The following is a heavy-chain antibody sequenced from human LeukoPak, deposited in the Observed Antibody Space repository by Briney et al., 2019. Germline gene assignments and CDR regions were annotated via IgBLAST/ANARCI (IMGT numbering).Heavy chain of an antibody. CDR1: GFTFSSYS. V-gene: IGHV3-21*01. CDR3: ARDLFPYGMDV. CDR2: ISSSSSYI. Sequence: LRPSCAASGFTFSSYSMNWVRQAPGKGLEWVSSISSSSSYIYYADSVKGRFTISRDDAKNSLYLQMNSLRAEDTAVYYCARDLFPYGMDVWGQGTTVTVSS. J-gene: IGHJ6*02.